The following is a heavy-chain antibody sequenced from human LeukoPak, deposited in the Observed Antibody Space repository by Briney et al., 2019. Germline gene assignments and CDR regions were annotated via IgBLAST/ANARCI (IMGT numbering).Heavy chain of an antibody. CDR2: IYYSGST. J-gene: IGHJ4*01. Sequence: SETLSLTCTVSGGSISSRSYYWGWIRQPPGKGLEWIGSIYYSGSTYYNPSLKSRVTISADTSKNQSSLNLSSVTAADTAVYYCARLWGATHFDYWGQGNLVTVSS. D-gene: IGHD1-26*01. CDR1: GGSISSRSYY. CDR3: ARLWGATHFDY. V-gene: IGHV4-39*01.